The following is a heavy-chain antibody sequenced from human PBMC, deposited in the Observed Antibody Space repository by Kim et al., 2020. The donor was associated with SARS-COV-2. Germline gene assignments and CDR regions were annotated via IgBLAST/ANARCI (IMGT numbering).Heavy chain of an antibody. D-gene: IGHD3-9*01. Sequence: KVRLTITRDNSKNTLYLQMNGLRAEDTAVYCCAKRSDFGWVLRGGSYFDYWGQGTLVTVSS. CDR3: AKRSDFGWVLRGGSYFDY. J-gene: IGHJ4*02. V-gene: IGHV3-23*03.